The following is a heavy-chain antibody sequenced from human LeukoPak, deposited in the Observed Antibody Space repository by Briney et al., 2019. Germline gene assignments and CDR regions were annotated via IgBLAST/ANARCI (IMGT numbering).Heavy chain of an antibody. J-gene: IGHJ5*02. D-gene: IGHD2-2*01. CDR1: GYTFTGYY. CDR2: INPNSGGT. Sequence: ASVKVSCKASGYTFTGYYMHWVRQAPGQGLEWMGWINPNSGGTNYAQKFQGWVTMTRDTSISTAYMELSRLRSDDTAVYYCARGRQIPAAPTGWFDPWGQGTLVTVSS. V-gene: IGHV1-2*04. CDR3: ARGRQIPAAPTGWFDP.